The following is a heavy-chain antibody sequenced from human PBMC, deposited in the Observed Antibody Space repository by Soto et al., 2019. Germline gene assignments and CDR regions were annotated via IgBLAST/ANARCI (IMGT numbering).Heavy chain of an antibody. CDR2: INHSGST. CDR1: GGSFSGYY. CDR3: ARVSLNSIVVVPAAIGDWFDP. J-gene: IGHJ5*02. Sequence: PSETLSLTCAVYGGSFSGYYWSWIRQPPGKGLEWIGEINHSGSTNYNPSLKSRVTISVDTSKNQFSLKLSSVTAADTAVYYCARVSLNSIVVVPAAIGDWFDPWGQGTLVTVSS. D-gene: IGHD2-2*01. V-gene: IGHV4-34*01.